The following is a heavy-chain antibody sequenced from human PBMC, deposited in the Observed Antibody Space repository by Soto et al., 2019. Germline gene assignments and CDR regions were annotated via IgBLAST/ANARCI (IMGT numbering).Heavy chain of an antibody. CDR2: ISAGGSNT. CDR3: AKEYSTSFDY. CDR1: GFSFSNYA. J-gene: IGHJ4*02. V-gene: IGHV3-23*01. Sequence: GGSLRLSCAASGFSFSNYAMNWVRQAPGKGLEWVSAISAGGSNTNYADSVKGRFTISSDDSKNTLYLQMNGLRADDTAVYYCAKEYSTSFDYWGQGTPVTVSS. D-gene: IGHD6-6*01.